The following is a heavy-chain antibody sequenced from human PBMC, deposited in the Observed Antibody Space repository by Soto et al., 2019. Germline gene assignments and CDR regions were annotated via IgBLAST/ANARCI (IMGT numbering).Heavy chain of an antibody. J-gene: IGHJ5*02. CDR1: GGTFSNFG. D-gene: IGHD3-10*01. V-gene: IGHV1-69*17. Sequence: QVQLVQSGAEVKKPGSTVKVSCKASGGTFSNFGVSWVRQAPGQGLEWMGGSIPMFNITNYAQRFQDRVTLSADKSTNTAYMELSSLTFEDTAVYYCARDRFGFNLDRGVILTGWFDPWGQGTLVTVSS. CDR3: ARDRFGFNLDRGVILTGWFDP. CDR2: SIPMFNIT.